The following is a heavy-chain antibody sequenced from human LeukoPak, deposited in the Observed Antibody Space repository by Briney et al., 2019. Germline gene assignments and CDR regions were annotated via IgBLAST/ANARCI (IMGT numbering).Heavy chain of an antibody. Sequence: SETLSLTCTVSGGSISSYYWSWIRQPPGKGLEWIGYIYYSGSTNYNPSLKSRVTISVDTSKNQFSLELSSVTAADTAVYYCARISSSWYLKNYGMDVWGQGTTVTVSS. CDR3: ARISSSWYLKNYGMDV. J-gene: IGHJ6*02. CDR2: IYYSGST. V-gene: IGHV4-59*01. CDR1: GGSISSYY. D-gene: IGHD6-13*01.